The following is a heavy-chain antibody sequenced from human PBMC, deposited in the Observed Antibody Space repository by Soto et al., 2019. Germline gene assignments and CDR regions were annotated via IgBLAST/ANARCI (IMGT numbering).Heavy chain of an antibody. V-gene: IGHV1-18*01. CDR3: ARQEYYSGMDV. Sequence: QVQLVQSGAEVKKPGASVKVSCKASGYTFTSYFITWVRQAPGQGLEWMGWISAYNGNTNYAQMLQGRVTMTTDTSTATAYMELTSLRSDDTDVDCGARQEYYSGMDVWGQGTTVTVSS. CDR1: GYTFTSYF. J-gene: IGHJ6*02. CDR2: ISAYNGNT.